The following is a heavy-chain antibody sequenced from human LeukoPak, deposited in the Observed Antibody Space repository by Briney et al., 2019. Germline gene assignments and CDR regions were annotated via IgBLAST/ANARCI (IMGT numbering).Heavy chain of an antibody. V-gene: IGHV4-59*01. CDR3: ARVPDYGDYVDAFDI. CDR1: GGSISSYY. J-gene: IGHJ3*02. Sequence: SETLSLTCTVSGGSISSYYWSWLRQPPGKGLEGIGYIYYSGSTNYNPSLKSRVTISVDTSKNQFSLKLSSVTAADTAVYYCARVPDYGDYVDAFDIWGQGTMVTVSS. D-gene: IGHD4-17*01. CDR2: IYYSGST.